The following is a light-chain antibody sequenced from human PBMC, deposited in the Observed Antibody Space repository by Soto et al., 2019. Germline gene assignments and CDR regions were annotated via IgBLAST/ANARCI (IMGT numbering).Light chain of an antibody. J-gene: IGLJ2*01. Sequence: QSVLTQPPSVSAAPGQKVTISCSGSDSNIGKNYVSWYQQVPGTAPKLLIHDDNKRSSGIPDRFSGSKSGTSATLGITGLQTGDEADYYCGTWDSRLRAGVFGGGTKLTVL. CDR3: GTWDSRLRAGV. CDR2: DDN. V-gene: IGLV1-51*01. CDR1: DSNIGKNY.